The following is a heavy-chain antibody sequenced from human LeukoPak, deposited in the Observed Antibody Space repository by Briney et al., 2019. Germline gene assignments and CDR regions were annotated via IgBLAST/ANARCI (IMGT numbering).Heavy chain of an antibody. CDR2: INPNSGGT. J-gene: IGHJ5*02. CDR3: ARDLGTTMIVGWFDP. Sequence: ASVKVSCKASGYTFTGYYMHWVRQAPGQGLEWMGWINPNSGGTNYAQKFQGRVTMTRDTSISTAYMELSRLRSDDTAVYYCARDLGTTMIVGWFDPWGQGTLVTVSS. V-gene: IGHV1-2*02. CDR1: GYTFTGYY. D-gene: IGHD3-22*01.